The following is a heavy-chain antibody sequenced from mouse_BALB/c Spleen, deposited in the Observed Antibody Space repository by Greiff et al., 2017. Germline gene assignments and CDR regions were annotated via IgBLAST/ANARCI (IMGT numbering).Heavy chain of an antibody. CDR1: GYSITSGYY. CDR2: ISYDGSN. J-gene: IGHJ2*01. CDR3: ARDPLHGNYPYFDY. Sequence: EVQLQQSGPGLVKPSQSLSLTCSVTGYSITSGYYWNWIRQFPGNKLEWMGYISYDGSNNYNPSLKNRISITRDTSKNQFFLKLNSVTTEDTATYYCARDPLHGNYPYFDYWGQGTTLTVSP. D-gene: IGHD2-1*01. V-gene: IGHV3-6*02.